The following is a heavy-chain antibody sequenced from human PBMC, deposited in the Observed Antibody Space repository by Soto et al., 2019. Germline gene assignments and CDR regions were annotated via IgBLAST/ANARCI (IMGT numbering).Heavy chain of an antibody. CDR2: INQDGSER. Sequence: EVQLVESGGGLVQPGGSLRLSCAASGFTFSTYWMTWVRQPPGKGLEWVASINQDGSERYYVDSVSGRFTISRDNAKNSLYLQMNSLRAEDTAVYYCVCGGNFFVYWGQGTLVTVSP. D-gene: IGHD3-16*01. V-gene: IGHV3-7*01. CDR1: GFTFSTYW. J-gene: IGHJ4*02. CDR3: VCGGNFFVY.